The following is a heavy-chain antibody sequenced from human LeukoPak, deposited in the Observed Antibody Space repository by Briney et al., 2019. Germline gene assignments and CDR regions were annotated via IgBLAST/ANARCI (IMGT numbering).Heavy chain of an antibody. J-gene: IGHJ4*02. CDR3: AAFRGDY. CDR1: GFTVSSDF. V-gene: IGHV3-53*01. CDR2: INSGGST. D-gene: IGHD3-3*02. Sequence: GGSLRLSCAASGFTVSSDFMSWVRQAPGKGLEWVALINSGGSTYYADSVKGRFAISRDNSKNTQNFQMNNLRAEDTAVYYCAAFRGDYWGQGTLVSVSS.